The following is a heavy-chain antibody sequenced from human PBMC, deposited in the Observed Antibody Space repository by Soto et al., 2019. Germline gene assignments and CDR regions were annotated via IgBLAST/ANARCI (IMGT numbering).Heavy chain of an antibody. V-gene: IGHV2-5*02. CDR2: IYWDDDK. D-gene: IGHD3-10*01. J-gene: IGHJ4*02. CDR3: AHRRWFGELFHY. CDR1: GFSLSTSGVG. Sequence: QITLKESGPPLVKPTQTLTLTCTFSGFSLSTSGVGVGWIRQPPGKALEWLALIYWDDDKRYSPSLKSRLTITKDTSKNQVVLTMTNMDPVDTATYYCAHRRWFGELFHYWGQGTLVTVSS.